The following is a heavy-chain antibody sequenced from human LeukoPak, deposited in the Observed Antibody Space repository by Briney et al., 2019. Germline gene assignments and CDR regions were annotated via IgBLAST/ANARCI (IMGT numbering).Heavy chain of an antibody. CDR3: ARGYNWNYGPFDY. Sequence: SETLSLTCIVSGGSISSGGYYWNWIRQHPGKGLEWIGYIYYSGSTYYNPSLKSRVTISADTSKNQFSLKLSSVTAADTAVYYCARGYNWNYGPFDYWGQGTLVTVSS. CDR2: IYYSGST. D-gene: IGHD1-7*01. J-gene: IGHJ4*02. V-gene: IGHV4-31*03. CDR1: GGSISSGGYY.